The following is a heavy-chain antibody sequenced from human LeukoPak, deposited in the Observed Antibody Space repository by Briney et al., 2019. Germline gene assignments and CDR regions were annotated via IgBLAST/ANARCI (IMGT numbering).Heavy chain of an antibody. CDR1: GGTFSSYA. D-gene: IGHD6-13*01. J-gene: IGHJ6*02. V-gene: IGHV1-69*04. CDR3: ARGAAAGIFFHYYGMDV. Sequence: SVKVSCKASGGTFSSYAISWVRQAPGQGLEWMGRIIPILGIANYAQKFQGRVTITADKSTRTAYMELSSLRSEDTAVYYCARGAAAGIFFHYYGMDVWGQGTTVTVSS. CDR2: IIPILGIA.